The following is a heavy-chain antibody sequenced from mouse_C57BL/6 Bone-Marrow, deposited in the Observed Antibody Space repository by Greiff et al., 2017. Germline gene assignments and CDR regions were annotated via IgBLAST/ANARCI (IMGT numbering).Heavy chain of an antibody. Sequence: VQLQQPGAELVKPGASVKLSCKASGYTFTSYWMHWVKQRPGRGLEWIGRIDPNSGGTKYDEKFKSKATLTVDKPSSTAYMQLSSLTSEDSAVYYCARRVAQATLYAMDYWGQGTSVTVSS. V-gene: IGHV1-72*01. CDR3: ARRVAQATLYAMDY. CDR2: IDPNSGGT. CDR1: GYTFTSYW. D-gene: IGHD3-2*02. J-gene: IGHJ4*01.